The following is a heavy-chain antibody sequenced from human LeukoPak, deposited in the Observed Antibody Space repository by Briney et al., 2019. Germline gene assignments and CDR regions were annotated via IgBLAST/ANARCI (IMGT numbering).Heavy chain of an antibody. J-gene: IGHJ4*02. CDR2: ISWDGAST. D-gene: IGHD3-10*01. CDR3: AKLFGSGTYYHGDF. Sequence: PGGSLRLSRAASGFTFDDYRMDRARPGPGKGVEWVSLISWDGASTFYADSVKGRFTISRDNSKNSLYLQMDSLRTEDSALYYCAKLFGSGTYYHGDFWGQGTLVSVSS. V-gene: IGHV3-43*01. CDR1: GFTFDDYR.